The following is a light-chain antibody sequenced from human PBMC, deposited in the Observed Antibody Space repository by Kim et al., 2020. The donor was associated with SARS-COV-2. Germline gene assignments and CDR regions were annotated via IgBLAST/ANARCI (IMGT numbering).Light chain of an antibody. J-gene: IGKJ3*01. Sequence: SVGDRVTITCRASQGISSYLAWYQQKPGNAPKLLIYAASTLQSGVPSRFSGSGSGTEFTLTISSLQPEDFATYYCQQLNSYPLFTFGPGTKVDIK. CDR3: QQLNSYPLFT. CDR2: AAS. CDR1: QGISSY. V-gene: IGKV1-9*01.